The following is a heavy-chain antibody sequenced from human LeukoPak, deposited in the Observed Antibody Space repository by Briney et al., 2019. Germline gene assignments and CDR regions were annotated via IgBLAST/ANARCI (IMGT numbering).Heavy chain of an antibody. J-gene: IGHJ4*02. Sequence: SETLSLTCTVSGYSISSGYYWGWIRQPPGQGLEWIGSIYHSGSTYYNPSLKSRVTISVDTSKNQFSLKLSSVTAADTAVYYCARVGSSWPTDYWGQGTLVTVSS. CDR2: IYHSGST. CDR3: ARVGSSWPTDY. CDR1: GYSISSGYY. D-gene: IGHD6-13*01. V-gene: IGHV4-38-2*02.